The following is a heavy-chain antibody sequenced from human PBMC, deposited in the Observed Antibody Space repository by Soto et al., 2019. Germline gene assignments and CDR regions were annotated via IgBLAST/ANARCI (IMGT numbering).Heavy chain of an antibody. D-gene: IGHD1-26*01. J-gene: IGHJ4*02. CDR3: ARASGTGVGTTSY. Sequence: GASVKVSCKASGYTFSNYGISWMRRVPGQGLEWMGWISAYNGETKYAQKFQGRVSMTTDTSTNTAYMELGSLRSDDTAVYYCARASGTGVGTTSYWGQGTLVTVSS. CDR2: ISAYNGET. V-gene: IGHV1-18*01. CDR1: GYTFSNYG.